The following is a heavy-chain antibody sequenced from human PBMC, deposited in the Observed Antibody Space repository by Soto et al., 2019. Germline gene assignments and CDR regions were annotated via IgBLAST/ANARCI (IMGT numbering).Heavy chain of an antibody. CDR2: IYYSGST. Sequence: SETLSLTCTVSGGSISSSSYYWGWIRQPPGKGLEWIGSIYYSGSTYYNPSLKSRVTISVDTSKNQFSLKLSSVTAADTAVYYCARLAQPPVVVPAVYYYYYGMDVWGQGTTVT. V-gene: IGHV4-39*01. CDR3: ARLAQPPVVVPAVYYYYYGMDV. CDR1: GGSISSSSYY. J-gene: IGHJ6*02. D-gene: IGHD2-2*01.